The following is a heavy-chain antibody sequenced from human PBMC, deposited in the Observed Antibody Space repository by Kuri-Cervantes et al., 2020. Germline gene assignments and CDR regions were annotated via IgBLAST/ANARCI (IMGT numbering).Heavy chain of an antibody. CDR1: GFTFSSYW. J-gene: IGHJ6*02. D-gene: IGHD6-13*01. V-gene: IGHV3-7*03. Sequence: GGSLRLSCAASGFTFSSYWMSWVRQAPGKGLEWVANIKQDGSEKYYVDSVKGRFTISRDNSKNTLYLQMNSLRAEDTAVYYCARVWSRKTPIAAAGTTIYYYGMDVWGQGTTVTVSS. CDR2: IKQDGSEK. CDR3: ARVWSRKTPIAAAGTTIYYYGMDV.